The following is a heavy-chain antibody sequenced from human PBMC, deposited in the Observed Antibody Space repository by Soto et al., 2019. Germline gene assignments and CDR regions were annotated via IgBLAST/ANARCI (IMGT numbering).Heavy chain of an antibody. J-gene: IGHJ4*02. Sequence: SETLSLTCAVSGYSISSGYYWGCIRQPPGKGLEWIGSIYHSGSTYYNPSLKSRVTISVDTSKNQFSLKLSSVTAADTAVYYCARDLRGIAVAGPLFDYWGQGTLVTVYS. CDR2: IYHSGST. D-gene: IGHD6-19*01. V-gene: IGHV4-38-2*02. CDR1: GYSISSGYY. CDR3: ARDLRGIAVAGPLFDY.